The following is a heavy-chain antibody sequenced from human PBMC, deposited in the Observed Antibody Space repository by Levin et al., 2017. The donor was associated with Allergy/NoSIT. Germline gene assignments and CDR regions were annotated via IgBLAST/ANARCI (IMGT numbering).Heavy chain of an antibody. CDR2: INAGNGNT. D-gene: IGHD3-10*01. V-gene: IGHV1-3*01. CDR1: GYTFTSYA. Sequence: ASVKVSCKASGYTFTSYAMHWVRQAPGQRLEWMGWINAGNGNTKYSQKFQGRVTITRDTSASTAYMELSSLRSEDTAVYYCARDRITMVRGVFGWFDPWGQGTLVTVSS. CDR3: ARDRITMVRGVFGWFDP. J-gene: IGHJ5*02.